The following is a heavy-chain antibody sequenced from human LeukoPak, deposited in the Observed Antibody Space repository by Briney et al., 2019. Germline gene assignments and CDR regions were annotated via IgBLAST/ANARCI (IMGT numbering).Heavy chain of an antibody. CDR3: ARARYDSSGYYPVPFDY. CDR2: IYTSGST. CDR1: GGSISSGSYY. V-gene: IGHV4-61*02. D-gene: IGHD3-22*01. Sequence: SETLSLTCTVSGGSISSGSYYWSWTRQPAGKGLEWIGRIYTSGSTNYNPSLKSRVTISVDTSKNQFSLKLSSVTAADTAVYYCARARYDSSGYYPVPFDYWGQGTLVTVSS. J-gene: IGHJ4*02.